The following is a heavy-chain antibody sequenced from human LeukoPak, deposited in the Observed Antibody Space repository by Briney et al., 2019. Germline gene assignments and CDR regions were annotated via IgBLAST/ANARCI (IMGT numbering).Heavy chain of an antibody. V-gene: IGHV3-33*08. D-gene: IGHD6-13*01. CDR2: IWYDGSNK. CDR1: GFSFSAAW. CDR3: ARDFQGIAADAFDI. J-gene: IGHJ3*02. Sequence: GGSLRLSCEASGFSFSAAWMTWVRQAPGKGLEWVAVIWYDGSNKYYADSVKGRFTISRDNSKNTLYLQMNSLRAEDTAVYYCARDFQGIAADAFDIWGQGTMVTVSS.